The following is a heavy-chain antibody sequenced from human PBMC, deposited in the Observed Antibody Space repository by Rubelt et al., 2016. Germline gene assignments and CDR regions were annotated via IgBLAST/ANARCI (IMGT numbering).Heavy chain of an antibody. CDR3: ARDHVYYGSGSYNAFDI. J-gene: IGHJ3*02. Sequence: YYADSVKGRFTISRDNAKNSLYLQMNSLRAEDTAVYYCARDHVYYGSGSYNAFDIWGQGTTVTVSS. V-gene: IGHV3-21*01. D-gene: IGHD3-10*01.